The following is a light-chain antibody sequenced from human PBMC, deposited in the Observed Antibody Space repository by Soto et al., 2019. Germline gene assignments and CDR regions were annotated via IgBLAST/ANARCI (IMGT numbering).Light chain of an antibody. V-gene: IGKV3-20*01. Sequence: IVLTQSTGTLSLSPGERATLSCRASQSIISTSLAWYQQKPGQAPRLLIYGASSRATGIPDRFSGRGSGTDFTFTIGRLEPEDFAVYYCQQYGSSPTFGQGTRLEIK. CDR2: GAS. CDR1: QSIISTS. CDR3: QQYGSSPT. J-gene: IGKJ5*01.